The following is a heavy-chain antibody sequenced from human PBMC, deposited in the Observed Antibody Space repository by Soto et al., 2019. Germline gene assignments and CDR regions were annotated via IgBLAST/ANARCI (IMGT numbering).Heavy chain of an antibody. CDR1: GFIFSSYW. J-gene: IGHJ3*02. V-gene: IGHV3-7*01. Sequence: EVQLVESGGALVQPGGSLRLSCAASGFIFSSYWMTWVRQAPGKGLEWVANIQQDGSGRYYVDSVKGRFSISRDNAKNSLDLQMNSLRGDDTALYYCARDGRGAGAFDIWGQGAMVTVSS. CDR3: ARDGRGAGAFDI. D-gene: IGHD6-19*01. CDR2: IQQDGSGR.